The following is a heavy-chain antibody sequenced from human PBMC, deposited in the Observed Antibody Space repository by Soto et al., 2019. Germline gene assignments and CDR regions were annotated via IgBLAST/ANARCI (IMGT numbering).Heavy chain of an antibody. CDR2: IYHSGST. J-gene: IGHJ3*02. CDR1: SGSISSSNW. D-gene: IGHD2-15*01. CDR3: ASCSGGSCYRLGDAFDI. V-gene: IGHV4-4*02. Sequence: QVQLQESGPGLVKPSGTLSLTCAVSSGSISSSNWWSWVRQPPGKGLEWIGEIYHSGSTNYNPSLKRRVTISVDKSKNQFSLKLSSVTAADTAVYYCASCSGGSCYRLGDAFDIWGQGTMLTVSS.